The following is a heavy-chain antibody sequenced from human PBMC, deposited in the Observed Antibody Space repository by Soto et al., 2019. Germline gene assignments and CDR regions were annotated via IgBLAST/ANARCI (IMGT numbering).Heavy chain of an antibody. Sequence: GGSLRLSCAASGFTFSSYWMSWVRQAPGKGLEWVANIKQDGSEKYYVDSVKGRFTISRDNAKNSLYLQMNSLRAEDTAVYYCARDGYDFWSDYYLGGWFDTWGQGT. J-gene: IGHJ5*02. D-gene: IGHD3-3*01. CDR2: IKQDGSEK. CDR3: ARDGYDFWSDYYLGGWFDT. V-gene: IGHV3-7*01. CDR1: GFTFSSYW.